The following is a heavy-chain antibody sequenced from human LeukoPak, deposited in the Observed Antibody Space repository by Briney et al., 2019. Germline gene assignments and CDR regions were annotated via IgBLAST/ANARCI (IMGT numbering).Heavy chain of an antibody. CDR1: GFTSSSYW. J-gene: IGHJ5*02. D-gene: IGHD3-10*01. CDR2: ISGDGTAR. Sequence: GGSLRLSCAASGFTSSSYWMHWVRQVPGKGLVWVSRISGDGTARNYADSVKGRLTISRDDAKNTVDLQMNSLRGEDTAVYYCVRGRGSYGWFDPWGQGTLVTVSS. CDR3: VRGRGSYGWFDP. V-gene: IGHV3-74*01.